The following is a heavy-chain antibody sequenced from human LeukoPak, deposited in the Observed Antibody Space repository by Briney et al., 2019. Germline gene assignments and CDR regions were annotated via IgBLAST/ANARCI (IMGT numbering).Heavy chain of an antibody. V-gene: IGHV4-38-2*02. CDR2: IYHSGST. CDR1: GYSISSGYY. J-gene: IGHJ2*01. D-gene: IGHD2-8*01. Sequence: SETLSLTCIVSGYSISSGYYWGWIRQPPGKGLEWIGSIYHSGSTYYNPSLKSRVTISVDTSKNQFSLKLSSVTAADTAVYYCARAPDIVLMFWYLDLWGRGTLVTVSS. CDR3: ARAPDIVLMFWYLDL.